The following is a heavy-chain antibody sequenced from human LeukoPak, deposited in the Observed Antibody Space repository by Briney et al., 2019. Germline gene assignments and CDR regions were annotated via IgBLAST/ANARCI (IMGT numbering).Heavy chain of an antibody. V-gene: IGHV1-46*04. J-gene: IGHJ3*02. D-gene: IGHD3-16*01. CDR1: GYTFTLYH. CDR2: INPSGGSK. Sequence: ASVKVSCKASGYTFTLYHIHWVRQAPGHGLEWMGVINPSGGSKSYAQKLQGRVTMTRDTSTSTVYMELISLRSEDTAVYSCARGGQFDAFDIWGQGTMVTASS. CDR3: ARGGQFDAFDI.